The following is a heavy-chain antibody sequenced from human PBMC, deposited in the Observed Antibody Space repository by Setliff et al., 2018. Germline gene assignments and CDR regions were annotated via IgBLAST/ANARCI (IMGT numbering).Heavy chain of an antibody. CDR3: VGRDFSGGDS. J-gene: IGHJ5*01. D-gene: IGHD6-25*01. CDR1: GDSISNSDYY. Sequence: PSETLSLTCIVAGDSISNSDYYWGWIRQPPGKGLEWIGRVYNTGTTNYNPSLKSRVTISISADTTNKSFSLNLFFVTAADTAVYYCVGRDFSGGDSWGHGTLVTVSS. CDR2: VYNTGTT. V-gene: IGHV4-39*02.